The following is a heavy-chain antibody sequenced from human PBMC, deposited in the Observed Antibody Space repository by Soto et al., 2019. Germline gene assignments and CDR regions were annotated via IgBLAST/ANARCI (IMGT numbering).Heavy chain of an antibody. J-gene: IGHJ6*02. Sequence: QVQLVQSGAEVKKPGSSVKVSCKASGGTFSSYAISWVRQAPGQGLEWMGGIIPIFGTANYAQKFQGRVTITADESTITAYMELSSLRSEDTAVYYCARIAYCGGDCYSDYYYGMDVWGQGTTVTVSS. CDR1: GGTFSSYA. CDR3: ARIAYCGGDCYSDYYYGMDV. CDR2: IIPIFGTA. V-gene: IGHV1-69*01. D-gene: IGHD2-21*02.